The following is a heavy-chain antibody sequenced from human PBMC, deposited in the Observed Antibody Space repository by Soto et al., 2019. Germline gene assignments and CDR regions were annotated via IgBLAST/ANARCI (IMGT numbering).Heavy chain of an antibody. CDR1: GGSISSSSYY. V-gene: IGHV4-39*01. J-gene: IGHJ4*02. CDR3: ATLWGQD. D-gene: IGHD3-10*01. Sequence: QLQLQESGPGLVKPSETLSLTCTVSGGSISSSSYYWGWIRQPPGKGLEWIGRIYYSGSTYYNPSLKSRVTIPVVPSKNQFSLKLSSVTAADTAVYYCATLWGQDWGQGTLVTVSS. CDR2: IYYSGST.